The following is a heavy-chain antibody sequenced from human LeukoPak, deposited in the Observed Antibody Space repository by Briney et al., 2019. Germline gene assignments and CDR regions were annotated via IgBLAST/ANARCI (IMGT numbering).Heavy chain of an antibody. J-gene: IGHJ4*02. Sequence: ASVKVSCKASGYSFTSYYMHWVRQAPGQGLEWMGLINPDGGSTAYAHRFQGRVTMTRDTSTGTVYMDFSSLRSEDTALYYCARAPRNSSTMLDYWGQGTLVTVSS. CDR1: GYSFTSYY. D-gene: IGHD6-13*01. V-gene: IGHV1-46*01. CDR2: INPDGGST. CDR3: ARAPRNSSTMLDY.